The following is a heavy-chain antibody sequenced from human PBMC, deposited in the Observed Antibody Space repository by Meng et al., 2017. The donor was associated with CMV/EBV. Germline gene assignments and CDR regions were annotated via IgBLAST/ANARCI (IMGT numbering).Heavy chain of an antibody. CDR3: AKDLITFGGVIVTAGYYGMDV. D-gene: IGHD3-16*02. V-gene: IGHV3-23*01. CDR1: GFTFSSYA. J-gene: IGHJ6*02. CDR2: ISGSGGST. Sequence: GGSLRLSCAASGFTFSSYAMSWVRQAPGKGLEWVSAISGSGGSTYYADSVKGRFTISRDNSKNTLYLQMNSLRAEDTAVYYCAKDLITFGGVIVTAGYYGMDVWGQGTTVPSP.